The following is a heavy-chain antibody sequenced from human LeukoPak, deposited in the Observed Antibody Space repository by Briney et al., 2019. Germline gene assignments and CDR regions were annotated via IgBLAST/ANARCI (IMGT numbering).Heavy chain of an antibody. CDR2: IKQDGSEK. Sequence: GGSLRLSCAASGFTFGSHWMAWVRQAPGKGLEWVANIKQDGSEKYSVDSVKGRFTISRDNNKNSLYLQMNSLRTEDTAFYYCAKDIRTGSRPYFDYWGQGTLVTVSS. V-gene: IGHV3-7*03. D-gene: IGHD1-26*01. CDR1: GFTFGSHW. J-gene: IGHJ4*02. CDR3: AKDIRTGSRPYFDY.